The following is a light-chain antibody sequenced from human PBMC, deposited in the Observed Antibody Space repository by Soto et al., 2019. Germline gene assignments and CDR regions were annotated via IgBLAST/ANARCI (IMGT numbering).Light chain of an antibody. V-gene: IGKV3-15*01. CDR1: PSISTS. CDR2: DAS. J-gene: IGKJ2*01. CDR3: QQYNNLPYT. Sequence: EIVMTQSPGTLSVSPGERASLSCRASPSISTSLAGYQQKPGQAPRLLIYDASARATGIQATFGGSGSGTEFTLTISCLQSEDFAFYYCQQYNNLPYTVGQGTEVEIK.